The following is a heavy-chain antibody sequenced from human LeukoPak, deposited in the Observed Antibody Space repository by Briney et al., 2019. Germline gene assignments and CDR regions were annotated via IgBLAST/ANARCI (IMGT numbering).Heavy chain of an antibody. CDR1: GFTFSSYA. D-gene: IGHD2-2*01. CDR3: AKGPWIVVVPAAMAANGPYDY. Sequence: PGGSLRLSCAASGFTFSSYAMSWVRQAPGKGLEWVSAINGSGGSTYYADSVKGRFTISRDNSKNTLYLQMNSLRAEDTAVYYCAKGPWIVVVPAAMAANGPYDYWGQGTLVTVSS. V-gene: IGHV3-23*01. CDR2: INGSGGST. J-gene: IGHJ4*02.